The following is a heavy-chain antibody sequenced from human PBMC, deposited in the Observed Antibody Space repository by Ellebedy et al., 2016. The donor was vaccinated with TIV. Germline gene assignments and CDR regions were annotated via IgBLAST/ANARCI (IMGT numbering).Heavy chain of an antibody. D-gene: IGHD6-19*01. CDR3: AEGRSGWYYFDY. V-gene: IGHV4-38-2*02. CDR1: GYSIRSGYY. Sequence: SETLSLTCTVSGYSIRSGYYWGWIRQPPGKGLEWIGNIFQSGSTYYNPSLKSRATITVDTSKNHFSLRLSSVTAADTAVYYCAEGRSGWYYFDYWGQGTLVAVSS. J-gene: IGHJ4*02. CDR2: IFQSGST.